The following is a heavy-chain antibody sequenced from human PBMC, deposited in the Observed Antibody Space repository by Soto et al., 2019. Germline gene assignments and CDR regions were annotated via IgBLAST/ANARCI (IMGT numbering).Heavy chain of an antibody. J-gene: IGHJ4*02. D-gene: IGHD2-15*01. CDR2: ISAGGSST. Sequence: GSLRLSCAASGFTFNSYAMSWVRQAPGKGLEWVSAISAGGSSTYYADSVKGRFTISRDNSKNTLFLQVNSLRAEDTAIYYCAKDRCSGGNCYLIDYWGQGTLVTVSS. CDR1: GFTFNSYA. V-gene: IGHV3-23*01. CDR3: AKDRCSGGNCYLIDY.